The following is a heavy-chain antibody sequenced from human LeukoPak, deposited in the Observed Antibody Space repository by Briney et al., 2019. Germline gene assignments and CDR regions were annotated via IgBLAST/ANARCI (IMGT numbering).Heavy chain of an antibody. V-gene: IGHV4-61*02. J-gene: IGHJ5*02. CDR2: IYTSGST. CDR1: GGSISSSSYY. CDR3: ARGGSSLQRFDP. Sequence: SETLSLTCAVSGGSISSSSYYWSWIRQPAGKGLEWIGRIYTSGSTNYNPSLKSRVTMSVDTSKNQFSLKLSSVTAADTAVYYCARGGSSLQRFDPWGQGTLVTVSS. D-gene: IGHD6-13*01.